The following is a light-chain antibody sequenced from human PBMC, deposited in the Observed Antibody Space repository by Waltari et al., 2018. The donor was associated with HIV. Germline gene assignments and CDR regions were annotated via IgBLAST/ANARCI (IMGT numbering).Light chain of an antibody. J-gene: IGLJ2*01. CDR2: RNN. Sequence: QYVLTQAPPASGTPGQTVPISCSGISSNIGHNNVNWYQQFPGTAPKLLINRNNQLPSGVPDRFSGSKSGTSASLAISGLRSEDEAEYHCATWDDSLSGPVFGGGTQLTVL. V-gene: IGLV1-47*01. CDR3: ATWDDSLSGPV. CDR1: SSNIGHNN.